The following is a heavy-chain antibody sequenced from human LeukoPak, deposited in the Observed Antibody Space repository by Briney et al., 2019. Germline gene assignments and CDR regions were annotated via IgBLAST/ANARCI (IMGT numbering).Heavy chain of an antibody. Sequence: GGSLRLSCAASGFTFSSYAMSWVRQAPGKGLEWVSAISGSGGSTYYADSVKGRFTISRDNSKNTLYLQMNSLRAEDTAVYYCAKTPRQQPRRGNDFDIWGQGTMVTVSS. D-gene: IGHD6-13*01. CDR3: AKTPRQQPRRGNDFDI. J-gene: IGHJ3*02. CDR1: GFTFSSYA. V-gene: IGHV3-23*01. CDR2: ISGSGGST.